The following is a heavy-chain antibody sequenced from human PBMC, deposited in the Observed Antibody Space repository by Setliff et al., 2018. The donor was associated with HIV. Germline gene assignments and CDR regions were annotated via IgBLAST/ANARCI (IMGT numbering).Heavy chain of an antibody. J-gene: IGHJ3*02. D-gene: IGHD3-22*01. Sequence: ASVKVSCKVSGYTLTELSIHWVRQAPGKGLEWMGGFDPQYDKTFYAQKFQGRVTMSEDTSTDTACMELSSLRSEDTAVYYCATRAYDSRGYLRSRVSGAAFDIRGQGTMVTVSS. CDR2: FDPQYDKT. CDR3: ATRAYDSRGYLRSRVSGAAFDI. CDR1: GYTLTELS. V-gene: IGHV1-24*01.